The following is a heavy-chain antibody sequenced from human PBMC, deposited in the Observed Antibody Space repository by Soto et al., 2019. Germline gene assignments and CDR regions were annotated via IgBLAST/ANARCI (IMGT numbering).Heavy chain of an antibody. CDR2: IIPIFGTA. Sequence: QVQLVQSGAEVKKPGSSVKVSCKASGGTFSSYAISWVRQAPGQGLEWMGGIIPIFGTANYAQKFQGRVTITADESTSTAYTELSSLRSEDTAVYYCARDKGISGDGYNPWGYWGQGTLFTVSS. CDR1: GGTFSSYA. J-gene: IGHJ4*02. CDR3: ARDKGISGDGYNPWGY. V-gene: IGHV1-69*12. D-gene: IGHD5-12*01.